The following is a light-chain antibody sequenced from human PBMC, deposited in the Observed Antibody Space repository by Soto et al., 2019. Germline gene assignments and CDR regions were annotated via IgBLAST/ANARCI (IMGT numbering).Light chain of an antibody. CDR2: AAS. CDR3: QQYGSSPYT. V-gene: IGKV3-20*01. J-gene: IGKJ4*01. Sequence: EIVLTQSPGTLSLSPGEGATLSCRASESISSSYLAWYQQRPGQSPRLLIYAASTRATGIPDRFSGGGSGTDFTLTIHRLEPEDFAVYYCQQYGSSPYTFGGGTKVQI. CDR1: ESISSSY.